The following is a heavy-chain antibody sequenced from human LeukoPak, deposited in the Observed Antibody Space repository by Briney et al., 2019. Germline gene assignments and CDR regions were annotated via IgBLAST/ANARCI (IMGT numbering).Heavy chain of an antibody. Sequence: GGSLRLSCAASGFAFTSYWMSWVRQAPGKGLEWVANIKQDGSEKYYVDSVKGRFTISRDNAKNSLYLQMNSLRAEDTAVYYCAKYYDFWSGYRPTFDYWGQGTLVTVSS. D-gene: IGHD3-3*01. CDR2: IKQDGSEK. V-gene: IGHV3-7*01. CDR3: AKYYDFWSGYRPTFDY. CDR1: GFAFTSYW. J-gene: IGHJ4*02.